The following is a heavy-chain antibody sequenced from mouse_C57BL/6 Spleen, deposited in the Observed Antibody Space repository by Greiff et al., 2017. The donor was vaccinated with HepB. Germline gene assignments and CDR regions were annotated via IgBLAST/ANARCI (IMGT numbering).Heavy chain of an antibody. CDR1: GYTFTSYG. Sequence: EVQRVESGAELVRPGSSVKMSCKTSGYTFTSYGINWVKQRPGQGLEWIGYIYIGNGYTEYNEKFKGKATLTSDTSSSTAYMQLSSLTSEDSAIYFCARSLYDGYYNYAMDYWGQGTSVTVSS. CDR2: IYIGNGYT. CDR3: ARSLYDGYYNYAMDY. J-gene: IGHJ4*01. V-gene: IGHV1-58*01. D-gene: IGHD2-3*01.